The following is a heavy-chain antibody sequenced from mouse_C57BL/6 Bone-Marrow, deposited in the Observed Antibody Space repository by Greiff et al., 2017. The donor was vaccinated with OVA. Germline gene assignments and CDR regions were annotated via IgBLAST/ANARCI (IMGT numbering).Heavy chain of an antibody. CDR2: INPSSGYT. J-gene: IGHJ3*01. CDR3: ARWDYYGSSCFAY. V-gene: IGHV1-4*01. CDR1: GYTFTSYT. Sequence: QVQLQQSGAELARPGASETMSCKASGYTFTSYTMHWVKQRPGPGLEWIGYINPSSGYTKYNQKFKDKATLTADKSSSPAYMQLSSLTSEDSAVDYCARWDYYGSSCFAYWGQGTLVTVSA. D-gene: IGHD1-1*01.